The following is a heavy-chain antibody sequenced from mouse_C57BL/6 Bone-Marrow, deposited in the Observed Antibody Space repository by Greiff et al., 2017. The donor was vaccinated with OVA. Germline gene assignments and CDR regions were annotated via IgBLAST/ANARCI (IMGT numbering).Heavy chain of an antibody. V-gene: IGHV5-9-1*02. J-gene: IGHJ3*01. CDR2: ISSVGDYI. D-gene: IGHD2-5*01. CDR3: TTYESNKGFAY. Sequence: DVMLVESGEGLVKPGGSLKLSCAASGFTFSSYAMSWVRQTPEQRLERVAYISSVGDYISYADTVQGRFTISRDNARNTLYLQMSSLKAEDTAMDYWTTYESNKGFAYWGQETLVTVSA. CDR1: GFTFSSYA.